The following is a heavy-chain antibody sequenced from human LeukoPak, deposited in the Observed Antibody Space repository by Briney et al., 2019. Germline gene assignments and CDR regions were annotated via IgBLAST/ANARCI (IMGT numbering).Heavy chain of an antibody. CDR1: GYTFASSD. J-gene: IGHJ6*04. D-gene: IGHD3-9*01. CDR2: MNPNSGNT. V-gene: IGHV1-8*02. CDR3: ARGFVNLPGYWGV. Sequence: ASVKVSCKASGYTFASSDINWGRQATGHGLELMGWMNPNSGNTGYAQKFQGRVTMSRDTSISTAYMELSSLTSEDTAVYYCARGFVNLPGYWGVWGKGTTVTVSS.